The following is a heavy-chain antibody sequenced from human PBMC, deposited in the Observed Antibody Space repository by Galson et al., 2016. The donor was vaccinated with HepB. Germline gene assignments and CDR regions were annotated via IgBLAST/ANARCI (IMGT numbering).Heavy chain of an antibody. CDR1: GFTLSNSD. J-gene: IGHJ1*01. CDR3: AVRYSSIWYFQH. D-gene: IGHD6-13*01. V-gene: IGHV3-23*01. Sequence: SLRLSCAASGFTLSNSDMSWVRQAPGKGLEWVSAMSDSGGSTYYSDSVKGRFTISRDNSKNTLYLQMNSLGAEDTAIYYCAVRYSSIWYFQHWGRGTLVSVSS. CDR2: MSDSGGST.